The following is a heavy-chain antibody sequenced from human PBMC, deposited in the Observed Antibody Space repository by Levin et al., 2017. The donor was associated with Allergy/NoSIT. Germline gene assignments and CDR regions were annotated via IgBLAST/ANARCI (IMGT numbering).Heavy chain of an antibody. CDR1: GFTFDVYA. D-gene: IGHD2-2*01. V-gene: IGHV3-9*01. CDR2: ISWNSGSI. J-gene: IGHJ2*01. CDR3: AQDQGPLVATRLTRQTN. Sequence: AGGSLRLSCAVSGFTFDVYAMHWVRQAPGKGLEWVSGISWNSGSIAYADSVKGRFTISRDNAKNSLYLQMNSLRVEDTAFYYCAQDQGPLVATRLTRQTNWGRGTLVTVSS.